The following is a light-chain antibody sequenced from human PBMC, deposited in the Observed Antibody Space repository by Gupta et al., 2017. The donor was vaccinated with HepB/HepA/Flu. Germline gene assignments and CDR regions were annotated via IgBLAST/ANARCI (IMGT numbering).Light chain of an antibody. J-gene: IGLJ1*01. CDR3: ETWHSNTV. Sequence: QPVLTRSSSASASLRSAAQLTCTLSSGHSSYISAWHQQQPGKASRYLMKVEGSGSHYKVSGVPARFSGSSSGSDRYRAISTHQSEDEADYYCETWHSNTVFGTGTKVTVL. CDR1: SGHSSYI. CDR2: VEGSGSH. V-gene: IGLV4-60*03.